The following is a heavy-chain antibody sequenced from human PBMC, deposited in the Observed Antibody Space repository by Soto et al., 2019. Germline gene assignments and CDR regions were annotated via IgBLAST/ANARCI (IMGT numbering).Heavy chain of an antibody. V-gene: IGHV1-69*12. CDR3: ARGDSPGGQNYYYGMDV. CDR2: IIPIFGTA. J-gene: IGHJ6*02. CDR1: VGTFSSYA. D-gene: IGHD3-10*01. Sequence: QVQLVQSGAEVKKPGSSVKVSCKGSVGTFSSYAINWVRQAPGQGLEWLGGIIPIFGTANYAQKFQGRVTITADESTSTAYMELSSLRSEDTAVYYCARGDSPGGQNYYYGMDVWGQGTTVTVSS.